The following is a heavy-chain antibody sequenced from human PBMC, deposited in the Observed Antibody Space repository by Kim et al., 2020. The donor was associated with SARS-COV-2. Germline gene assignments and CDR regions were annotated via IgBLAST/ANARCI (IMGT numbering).Heavy chain of an antibody. Sequence: SETLSLTCTVSGGSISSSSYYWGWIRQPPGKGLEWIGSIYYSGSTYYNPSLKSRVTISVDTSKNQFSLKLSSVTAADTAVYYCARHRGLEGLWFGEPQRGFDYWGQGTLVTVSS. CDR1: GGSISSSSYY. D-gene: IGHD3-10*01. V-gene: IGHV4-39*01. CDR3: ARHRGLEGLWFGEPQRGFDY. J-gene: IGHJ4*02. CDR2: IYYSGST.